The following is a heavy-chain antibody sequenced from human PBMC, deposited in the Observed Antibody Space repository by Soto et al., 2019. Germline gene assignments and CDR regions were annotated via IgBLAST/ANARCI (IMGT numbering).Heavy chain of an antibody. D-gene: IGHD5-12*01. CDR1: GDSVSIDTAS. Sequence: SPTLSLTCAISGDSVSIDTASWNWIMQSPSRGLEWLGRTYFRSKWYNDYAVSVKSRIIINPDTSNNQFSLQLNSVTPEDTAVYFCAKGDNLGPKTGYAFDPWGQGIMVTSPQ. J-gene: IGHJ5*02. V-gene: IGHV6-1*01. CDR2: TYFRSKWYN. CDR3: AKGDNLGPKTGYAFDP.